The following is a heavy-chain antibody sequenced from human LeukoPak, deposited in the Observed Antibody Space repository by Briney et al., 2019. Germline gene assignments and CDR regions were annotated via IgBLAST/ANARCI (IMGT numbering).Heavy chain of an antibody. CDR3: ARNYDTSSVDGWFDP. V-gene: IGHV3-23*01. CDR2: ISGSGGST. CDR1: GFTFSSYA. Sequence: GGSLRLSCAASGFTFSSYAMSWVRQAPGKGLEWVSAISGSGGSTYYADSVKGRFTISRDNSKNTLYLQMNSLRAEDTALYYCARNYDTSSVDGWFDPWGQGTLVTVSS. J-gene: IGHJ5*02. D-gene: IGHD1-7*01.